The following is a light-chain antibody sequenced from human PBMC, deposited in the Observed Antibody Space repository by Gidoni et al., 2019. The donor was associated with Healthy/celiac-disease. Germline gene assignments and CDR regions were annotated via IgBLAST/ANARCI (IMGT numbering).Light chain of an antibody. V-gene: IGKV3-11*01. CDR1: QSVSSY. CDR3: QQRSNWPPA. Sequence: EIVLTQSPATLSLSPGERATLSCRASQSVSSYVAWYQQKPGQAPRLLIYDASNRATAIPARFSGSGSGTDFTLTISSLEPEDFAVYYCQQRSNWPPAFXPXTKVDIK. CDR2: DAS. J-gene: IGKJ3*01.